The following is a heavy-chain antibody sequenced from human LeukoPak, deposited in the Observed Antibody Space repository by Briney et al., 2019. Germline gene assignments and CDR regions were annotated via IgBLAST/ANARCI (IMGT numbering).Heavy chain of an antibody. CDR2: IYTSGST. CDR1: GGSISSYY. J-gene: IGHJ4*02. Sequence: PSETLSLTCTVSGGSISSYYWSWIRQPAGKGLEWIGRIYTSGSTNYNPSLKSRVTISVDKSKNRFSLKLSSVTAADTAVYYCARGGLAARPGYFDYWGQGTLVTVSS. CDR3: ARGGLAARPGYFDY. V-gene: IGHV4-4*07. D-gene: IGHD6-6*01.